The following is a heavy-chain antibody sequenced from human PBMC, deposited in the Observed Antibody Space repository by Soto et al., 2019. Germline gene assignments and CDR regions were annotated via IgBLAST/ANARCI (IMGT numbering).Heavy chain of an antibody. CDR2: IKSKTDGGTT. J-gene: IGHJ6*02. CDR1: GFTFSNAW. V-gene: IGHV3-15*01. CDR3: TTGELDYYGMDV. D-gene: IGHD3-10*01. Sequence: EVQLVESGGGLVQPGGSLRLSCAASGFTFSNAWMSWVRQAPGKGLEWVGRIKSKTDGGTTDYAAPVKGRFTISRDDSKNTLYLQMNSLKTEDTAVYYCTTGELDYYGMDVWGQGTTVTVSS.